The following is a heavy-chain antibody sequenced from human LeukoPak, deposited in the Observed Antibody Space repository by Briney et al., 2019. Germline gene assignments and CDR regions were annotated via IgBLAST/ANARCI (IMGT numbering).Heavy chain of an antibody. Sequence: SETLSLTCAVYGGSFSGYYWSWIRQPPGKGLEWIGEINHSGSTNYNPSLKSRVTISVDTSKNQFSLKLSSVTAADTAVYYCARRSPILYFDYWGQGTLVTVSS. V-gene: IGHV4-34*01. D-gene: IGHD3-9*01. J-gene: IGHJ4*02. CDR2: INHSGST. CDR1: GGSFSGYY. CDR3: ARRSPILYFDY.